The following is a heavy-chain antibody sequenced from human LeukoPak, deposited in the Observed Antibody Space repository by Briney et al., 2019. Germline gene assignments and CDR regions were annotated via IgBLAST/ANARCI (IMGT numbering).Heavy chain of an antibody. CDR2: ISPYNDNT. D-gene: IGHD6-19*01. Sequence: GASVKVPCQASGYTFTSHGISWVRQVPGQGLEWMGWISPYNDNTNYAQKLRGRVTMTTDTSTSTAYMDLKSLRSDDTAIYYCARNVIAVAGIDGFDIWGQGTMVTVSS. CDR1: GYTFTSHG. V-gene: IGHV1-18*01. J-gene: IGHJ3*02. CDR3: ARNVIAVAGIDGFDI.